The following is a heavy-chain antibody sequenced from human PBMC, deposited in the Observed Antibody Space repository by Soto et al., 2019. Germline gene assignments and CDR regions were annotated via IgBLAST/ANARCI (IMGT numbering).Heavy chain of an antibody. CDR2: ASHTGGT. D-gene: IGHD1-1*01. CDR3: ARSRNLDV. Sequence: QVQVQQWGAGLLKFSETLSLTCAVNGGSFSGWHWNWIRQPPGKGLEWIGEASHTGGTNYNPSLESRGTISVDRSRNQLSLKLTSLSAADTAVDYCARSRNLDVWGPGTTVIVSS. V-gene: IGHV4-34*01. CDR1: GGSFSGWH. J-gene: IGHJ6*02.